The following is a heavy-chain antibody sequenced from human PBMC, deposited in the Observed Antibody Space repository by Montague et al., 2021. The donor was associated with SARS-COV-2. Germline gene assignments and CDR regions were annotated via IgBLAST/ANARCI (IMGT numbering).Heavy chain of an antibody. CDR1: GGSISSSSYY. V-gene: IGHV4-39*07. Sequence: SETLSLTCTVSGGSISSSSYYWGWIRQPPGKGLDWIGCIYYSGGTYSTPSLKSPVTISVDTAKNQFSLKLRSVTAAATAVYYCARDKAEYIVVVPAVPLSYGMDVWGQGTTVTVSS. CDR2: IYYSGGT. D-gene: IGHD2-2*01. J-gene: IGHJ6*02. CDR3: ARDKAEYIVVVPAVPLSYGMDV.